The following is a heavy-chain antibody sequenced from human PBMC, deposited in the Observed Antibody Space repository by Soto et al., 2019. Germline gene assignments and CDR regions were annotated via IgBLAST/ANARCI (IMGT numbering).Heavy chain of an antibody. D-gene: IGHD6-19*01. CDR2: ISYSGYA. Sequence: QVQLQESGQGLVKPSQTLSLTCTVSGGSIRNDNFYWSYLRQRPGKGLEWIGYISYSGYAAYHPSPATRVIISVDLSNNQFSLILNSVTAEHTAVYYRPRALEGTVTGRGAFGTWGRGTLVTVSS. V-gene: IGHV4-31*03. CDR3: PRALEGTVTGRGAFGT. J-gene: IGHJ3*02. CDR1: GGSIRNDNFY.